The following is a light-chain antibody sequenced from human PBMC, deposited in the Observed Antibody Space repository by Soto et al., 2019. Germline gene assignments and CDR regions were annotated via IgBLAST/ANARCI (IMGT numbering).Light chain of an antibody. CDR1: RGHSSYA. V-gene: IGLV4-69*01. J-gene: IGLJ3*02. CDR3: QTWGTGIRV. CDR2: LNSDGSH. Sequence: QSVLTQPPSASASLGASVKLTCTLSRGHSSYAIAWHQQQPEKGPRYLMKLNSDGSHSKGDGIPDRFSGSSSGAERYLTISSLQSEDEADYYCQTWGTGIRVFGGGTKLTVL.